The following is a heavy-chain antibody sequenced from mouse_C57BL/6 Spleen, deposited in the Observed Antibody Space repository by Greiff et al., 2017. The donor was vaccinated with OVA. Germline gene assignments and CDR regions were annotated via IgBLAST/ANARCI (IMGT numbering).Heavy chain of an antibody. D-gene: IGHD2-1*01. Sequence: QVQLKESGAELARPGASVKMSCKASGYTFTSYTMHWVKQRPGQGLEWIGYINPSSGYTKYNQKFKDKATLTADKSSSTAYMQLSSLTSEDSAVYYCARDGKVYGNYAYYFDYWGQGTTLTVSS. CDR1: GYTFTSYT. V-gene: IGHV1-4*01. CDR3: ARDGKVYGNYAYYFDY. CDR2: INPSSGYT. J-gene: IGHJ2*01.